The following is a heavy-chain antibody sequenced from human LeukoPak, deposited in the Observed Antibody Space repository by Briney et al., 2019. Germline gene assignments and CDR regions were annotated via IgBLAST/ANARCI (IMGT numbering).Heavy chain of an antibody. Sequence: SETLSLTCTVSGGSISSYYWSWIRQPAGKGLEWIGRIYTSGSTNYNPSLKSRVTMSVDTSKNQFSLTLSSVTAADTAVYYCARDVRSGWYAYFDYWGQGTLVTVSS. D-gene: IGHD6-19*01. J-gene: IGHJ4*02. V-gene: IGHV4-4*07. CDR3: ARDVRSGWYAYFDY. CDR2: IYTSGST. CDR1: GGSISSYY.